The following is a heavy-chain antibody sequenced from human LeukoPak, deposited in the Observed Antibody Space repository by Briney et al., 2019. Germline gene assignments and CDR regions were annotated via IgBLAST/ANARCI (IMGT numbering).Heavy chain of an antibody. Sequence: SETLSLTCTVSAGSVSSSSFYWGWIRQPPGKGLEWIGSIYYNGRTYYNPSLKGRVTISADTSKNQFSLNLSSVTAADTALYYCAATIILPAAMGFDYWGQGTLVTVSS. J-gene: IGHJ4*02. CDR3: AATIILPAAMGFDY. CDR1: AGSVSSSSFY. D-gene: IGHD2-2*01. CDR2: IYYNGRT. V-gene: IGHV4-39*01.